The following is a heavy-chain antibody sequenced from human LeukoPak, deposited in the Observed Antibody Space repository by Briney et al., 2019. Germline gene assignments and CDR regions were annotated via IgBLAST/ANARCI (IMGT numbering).Heavy chain of an antibody. CDR1: GYSISSGYY. J-gene: IGHJ4*02. CDR2: IYHSGST. CDR3: ARDPLGPDY. V-gene: IGHV4-38-2*02. Sequence: SETLSLTCTVSGYSISSGYYWGWIRQPPGQGLEWIGSIYHSGSTYYNPSLKSRVTISVDTSKNQFSLKLSSVTAADTAVYYCARDPLGPDYWGRGTLVTVSS.